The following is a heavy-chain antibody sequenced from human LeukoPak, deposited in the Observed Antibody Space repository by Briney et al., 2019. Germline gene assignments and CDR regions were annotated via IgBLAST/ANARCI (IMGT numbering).Heavy chain of an antibody. CDR3: AKARGPAATHPDY. V-gene: IGHV3-23*01. D-gene: IGHD6-25*01. Sequence: GGSLRLSCAASGLRFSSYVMTWVRQAPGKGLEWVSALYGSGGVTFYADSVKGRFTISRDDSKNTLYLQMNSLRAEDTAVYYCAKARGPAATHPDYWGQGTLVTVSS. CDR2: LYGSGGVT. J-gene: IGHJ4*02. CDR1: GLRFSSYV.